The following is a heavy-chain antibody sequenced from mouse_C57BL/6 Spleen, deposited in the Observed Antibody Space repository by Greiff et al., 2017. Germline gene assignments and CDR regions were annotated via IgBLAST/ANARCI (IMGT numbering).Heavy chain of an antibody. CDR2: INPSSGST. CDR3: ARNPPYYYGSSYYAMDY. D-gene: IGHD1-1*01. Sequence: QVQLKESGAELARPGASVKMSCKASGYTFTSYTMHWVKQRPGQGLEWIGYINPSSGSTKYNQNYKDKATLTADKSSSTAYMQLSSLTSDDSAVYYCARNPPYYYGSSYYAMDYWGQGTSVTVSS. V-gene: IGHV1-4*01. CDR1: GYTFTSYT. J-gene: IGHJ4*01.